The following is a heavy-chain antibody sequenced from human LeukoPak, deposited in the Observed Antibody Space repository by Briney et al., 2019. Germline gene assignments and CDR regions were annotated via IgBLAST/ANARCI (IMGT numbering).Heavy chain of an antibody. CDR1: GGSISPYF. CDR2: IYYSGST. CDR3: ARRQTYFDY. J-gene: IGHJ4*02. V-gene: IGHV4-59*08. Sequence: SETLSLTCTVSGGSISPYFWSWIRQPPGKGLEWIGYIYYSGSTNYNPSLKSRITISVDTSKNQFSLKLSSVTAADTAVYYCARRQTYFDYWGQGTLVTVSS.